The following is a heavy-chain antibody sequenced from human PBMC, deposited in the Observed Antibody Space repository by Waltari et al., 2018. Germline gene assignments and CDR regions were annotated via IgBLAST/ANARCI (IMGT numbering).Heavy chain of an antibody. CDR1: GFTVSSNY. J-gene: IGHJ4*02. CDR3: ARGDDYGGNSLSY. Sequence: EVQLVETGGGLIQPGGSLRLSCAASGFTVSSNYMSWVRQAPGKGLGWVSVIYSGGSTYYADTVKGRFTISRDNSKNTLYLQMNSLRAEDTAVYYCARGDDYGGNSLSYWGQGTLVTVSS. D-gene: IGHD2-21*02. V-gene: IGHV3-53*02. CDR2: IYSGGST.